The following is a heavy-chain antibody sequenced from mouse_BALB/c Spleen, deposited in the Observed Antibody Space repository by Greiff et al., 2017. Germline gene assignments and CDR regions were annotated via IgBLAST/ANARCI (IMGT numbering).Heavy chain of an antibody. CDR2: IYPSDSYT. Sequence: QVQLQQPGAELVRPGASVKLSCKASGYTFTSYWINWVKQRPGQGLEWIGNIYPSDSYTNYNQKFKDKATLTVDKSSSTAYMQLSSPTSEDSAVYYCTRSTTAYYFDYWGQGTTLTVSS. CDR3: TRSTTAYYFDY. CDR1: GYTFTSYW. V-gene: IGHV1-69*02. J-gene: IGHJ2*01. D-gene: IGHD1-2*01.